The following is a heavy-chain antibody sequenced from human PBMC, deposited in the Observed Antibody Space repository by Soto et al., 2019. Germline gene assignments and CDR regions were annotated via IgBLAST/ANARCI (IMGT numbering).Heavy chain of an antibody. CDR3: ARGYSSAGAIRRGQHLDI. J-gene: IGHJ3*02. V-gene: IGHV1-3*01. CDR1: GYTFTSYA. CDR2: INAGNGNT. D-gene: IGHD6-19*01. Sequence: ASVKVSCKASGYTFTSYAMHWVRQAPGQRLEWMGWINAGNGNTKYSQKFQGRVTITRDTSASTAYMELSSLRSEDTAVYYCARGYSSAGAIRRGQHLDIWGQGTMVTVSS.